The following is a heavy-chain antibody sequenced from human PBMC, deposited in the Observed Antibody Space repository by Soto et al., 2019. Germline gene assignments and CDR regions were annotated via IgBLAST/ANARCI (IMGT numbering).Heavy chain of an antibody. V-gene: IGHV5-10-1*01. CDR3: AGSRIQLWTAYYYYGMDV. D-gene: IGHD5-18*01. CDR1: GYSFTSYW. Sequence: GDSLKISCKGSGYSFTSYWISWVRQMPGKGLEWMGRIDPSDSYTNYSPSFHGHVTLSADRSITTAYLQWRSRKASDTAMYYCAGSRIQLWTAYYYYGMDVWGHGTTVTVTS. J-gene: IGHJ6*02. CDR2: IDPSDSYT.